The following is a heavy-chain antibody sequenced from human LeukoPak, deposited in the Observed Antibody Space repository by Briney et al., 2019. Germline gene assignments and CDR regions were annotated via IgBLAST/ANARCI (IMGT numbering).Heavy chain of an antibody. V-gene: IGHV3-21*01. Sequence: GGSLRLSCAASGFTFSSYSMNWVRQAPGKGLEWVSSISSSSSYIYYADSVKGQFTISRDNAKNSLYLQMNSLRAEDTAVYYCAREGGYSGSYGYWGQGTLVTVSS. CDR2: ISSSSSYI. D-gene: IGHD1-26*01. J-gene: IGHJ4*02. CDR3: AREGGYSGSYGY. CDR1: GFTFSSYS.